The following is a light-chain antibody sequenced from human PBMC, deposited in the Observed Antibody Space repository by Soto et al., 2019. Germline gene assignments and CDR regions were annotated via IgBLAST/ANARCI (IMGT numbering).Light chain of an antibody. CDR1: QSLVYSDGNIY. V-gene: IGKV2-30*01. CDR2: EVS. Sequence: DVVMTQSPLSLPVTLGQPASISCRSSQSLVYSDGNIYSNWFQQRPGQSPTRLLYEVSKRGSRVPVRLSGSESGTDFTLKISRVEAEDVEVYFCMHGTHWPWTLGQGTKV. CDR3: MHGTHWPWT. J-gene: IGKJ1*01.